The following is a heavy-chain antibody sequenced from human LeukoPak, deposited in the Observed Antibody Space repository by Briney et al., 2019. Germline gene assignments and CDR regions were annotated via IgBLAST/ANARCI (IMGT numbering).Heavy chain of an antibody. CDR2: ISTSGRST. J-gene: IGHJ4*02. D-gene: IGHD3-10*01. Sequence: GGSLRLYCTASGFTFSGFSMHWVRQAPGKGLEWLSYISTSGRSTYYADSVKGRFTISRDNAKNTLFLDMHSLRPGDSAVYYCARSAVRGVACDYWGQGTLLTVSS. CDR1: GFTFSGFS. V-gene: IGHV3-48*01. CDR3: ARSAVRGVACDY.